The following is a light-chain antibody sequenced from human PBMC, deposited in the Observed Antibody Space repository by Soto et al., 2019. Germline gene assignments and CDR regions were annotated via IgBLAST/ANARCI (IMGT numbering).Light chain of an antibody. CDR3: KQRSNWPLT. CDR1: QSVSTNN. V-gene: IGKV3D-20*02. CDR2: GAY. J-gene: IGKJ3*01. Sequence: IVLTQSPGTLSSSPGERATLSCRASQSVSTNNLAWYQQRPGQAPRLLIYGAYRRATGIQARFSGSGSGTDFTLTIRSLEPEDSAVYYCKQRSNWPLTFGPGTKVDIK.